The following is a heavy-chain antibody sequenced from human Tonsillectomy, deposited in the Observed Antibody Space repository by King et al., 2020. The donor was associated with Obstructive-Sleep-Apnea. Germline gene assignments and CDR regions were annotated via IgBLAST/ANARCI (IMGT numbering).Heavy chain of an antibody. J-gene: IGHJ6*02. CDR2: ISYDGDYK. D-gene: IGHD3-10*01. CDR1: GFTFSSFG. V-gene: IGHV3-30*18. CDR3: AKDTSGGSGTYYVIDV. Sequence: VQLVESGGGVVQPGRSLRLSCAASGFTFSSFGMHWVRQAPGKGREWVAVISYDGDYKYYGDSVKGRFTISRDNSKNELYLQMDSLKTEDTAVYYCAKDTSGGSGTYYVIDVWGQGTTVTVSS.